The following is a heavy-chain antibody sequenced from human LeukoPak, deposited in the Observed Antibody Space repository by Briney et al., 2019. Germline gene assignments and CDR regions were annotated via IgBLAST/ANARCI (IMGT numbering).Heavy chain of an antibody. CDR2: TYYRSKWYY. D-gene: IGHD1-26*01. Sequence: SQTLSLTCAISGDSVSSNSATWNWIRQSPSRGLEWLGRTYYRSKWYYDYAVAVKSRISINPDTSKNQFSLQLSSVTPEDTAVYYCARDPVGGSTIFDYWGQGTLVTVSS. CDR1: GDSVSSNSAT. CDR3: ARDPVGGSTIFDY. J-gene: IGHJ4*02. V-gene: IGHV6-1*01.